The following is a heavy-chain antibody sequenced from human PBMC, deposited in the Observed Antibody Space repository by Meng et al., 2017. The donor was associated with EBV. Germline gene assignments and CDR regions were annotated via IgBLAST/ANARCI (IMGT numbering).Heavy chain of an antibody. J-gene: IGHJ5*02. Sequence: QGQLVQSWAEVKKPGASVKVSCKASGYTFTGYYMHWVRQAPGQGLEWMGRINPNSGGTNYAQKFQGRVTMTRDTSISTAYMELSRLRSDDTAVYYCAKGADLAAAGTFWFDPWGQGTLVTVSS. CDR3: AKGADLAAAGTFWFDP. CDR2: INPNSGGT. CDR1: GYTFTGYY. V-gene: IGHV1-2*06. D-gene: IGHD6-13*01.